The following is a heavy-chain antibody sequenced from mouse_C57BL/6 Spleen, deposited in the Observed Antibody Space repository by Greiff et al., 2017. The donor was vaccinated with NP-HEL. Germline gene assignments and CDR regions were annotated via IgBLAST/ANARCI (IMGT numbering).Heavy chain of an antibody. V-gene: IGHV2-6-1*01. Sequence: QVQLKESGPGLVAPSQSLSITCTVSGFSLTSYGVHWVRQPPGKGLEWLVVIWSDGSTTYNSALKSRLSISKDNSKSQVFLKMNSLQTDDTAMYYCARHDRDYGYDVGWFAYWGQGTLVTVSA. J-gene: IGHJ3*01. CDR3: ARHDRDYGYDVGWFAY. CDR1: GFSLTSYG. D-gene: IGHD2-2*01. CDR2: IWSDGST.